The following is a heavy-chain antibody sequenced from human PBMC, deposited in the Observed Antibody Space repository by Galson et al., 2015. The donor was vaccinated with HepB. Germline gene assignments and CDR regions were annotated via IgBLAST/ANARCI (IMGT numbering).Heavy chain of an antibody. D-gene: IGHD3-10*01. CDR3: ARWIPYGSGSHFDY. CDR1: EFTFRTSW. CDR2: INEDGSDQ. J-gene: IGHJ4*02. Sequence: LRLSCAASEFTFRTSWMGWVRQAPGKGLEWVANINEDGSDQRYVDSLKGRFAISRDNAKNSLFLQMNSLRAEDTALYYCARWIPYGSGSHFDYWGQGVLVIVSS. V-gene: IGHV3-7*03.